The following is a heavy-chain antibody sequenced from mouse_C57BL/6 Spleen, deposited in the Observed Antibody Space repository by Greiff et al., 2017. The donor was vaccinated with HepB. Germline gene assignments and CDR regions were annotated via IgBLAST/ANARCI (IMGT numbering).Heavy chain of an antibody. D-gene: IGHD2-2*01. V-gene: IGHV1-7*01. CDR1: GYTFTSYW. Sequence: QVQLQQSGAELAKPGASVKLSCKASGYTFTSYWMHWVKQRPGQGLEWIGYINPSSGYTKYNQKFKDKATWTADKSSSTAYMQLSSLTYEDSAVYYCASFGYDSLYFDYWGQGTTLTVSS. CDR3: ASFGYDSLYFDY. CDR2: INPSSGYT. J-gene: IGHJ2*01.